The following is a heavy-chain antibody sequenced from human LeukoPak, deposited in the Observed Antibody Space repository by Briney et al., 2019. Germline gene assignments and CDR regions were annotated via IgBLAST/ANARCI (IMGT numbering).Heavy chain of an antibody. Sequence: ASVKVSCKASGYTFTGYYMHWVRQAPGQGLEWMGWINPNSGGTNYAQKFQGRVTMTRDTSISTVYTELSSLRSEDTAVYYCARDQDYYGSSVPTLGIDYWGQGTLVTVSS. V-gene: IGHV1-2*02. D-gene: IGHD3-22*01. CDR1: GYTFTGYY. CDR2: INPNSGGT. CDR3: ARDQDYYGSSVPTLGIDY. J-gene: IGHJ4*02.